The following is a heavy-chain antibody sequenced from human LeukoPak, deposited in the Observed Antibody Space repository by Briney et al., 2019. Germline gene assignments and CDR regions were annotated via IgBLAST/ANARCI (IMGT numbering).Heavy chain of an antibody. CDR2: IYYSGST. Sequence: SETLSLTCTVSGGSISSYYWSWIRQPPGKGLEWIGYIYYSGSTNYNPSLKSRVTISVDKSKNQFSLKLSSVTAADTAVYYCARDPTYYDILTGYRDWYFDLWGRGTLVTVSS. CDR3: ARDPTYYDILTGYRDWYFDL. V-gene: IGHV4-59*12. CDR1: GGSISSYY. J-gene: IGHJ2*01. D-gene: IGHD3-9*01.